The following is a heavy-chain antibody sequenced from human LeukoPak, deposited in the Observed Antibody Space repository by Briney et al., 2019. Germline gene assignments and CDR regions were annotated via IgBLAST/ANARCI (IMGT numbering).Heavy chain of an antibody. CDR3: ARGNPPFDY. J-gene: IGHJ4*02. Sequence: SQTLSLTCAISGDSVSSSSAAWNWIRQSPSRGLEWLGRTFYRSKWRIDYRLSVKSRITINPDTSMNQFSLQLNSVTPEDTAIYYCARGNPPFDYWGQGALVTVSS. V-gene: IGHV6-1*01. D-gene: IGHD2/OR15-2a*01. CDR2: TFYRSKWRI. CDR1: GDSVSSSSAA.